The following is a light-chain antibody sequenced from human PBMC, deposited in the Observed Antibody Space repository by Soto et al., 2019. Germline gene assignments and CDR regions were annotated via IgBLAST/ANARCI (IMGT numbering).Light chain of an antibody. J-gene: IGKJ5*01. V-gene: IGKV3-20*01. CDR3: QQYGSSPIT. CDR1: QSVSGNY. Sequence: EIVLTQSPGTLSLSLGERATLYCRDSQSVSGNYLAWYQQKPGQAPRLLIYGASSRATGIPDRFSGSGSGTDFTLTISRLEPEDFALYYCQQYGSSPITFGQGTRLEIK. CDR2: GAS.